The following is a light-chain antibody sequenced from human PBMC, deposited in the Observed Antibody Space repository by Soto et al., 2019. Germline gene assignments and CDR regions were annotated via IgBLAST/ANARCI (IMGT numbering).Light chain of an antibody. V-gene: IGKV3-20*01. CDR2: GAS. CDR3: HHFGRSAIFT. Sequence: EIVLTQSPGTLSLSPGERATLSCRASQTVNSDSLAWYQQRPGQAPRLLIYGASIRAAGIPDRFSGSGSGTDFTLSISRLEPEDFAVYHCHHFGRSAIFTFGPGTTVDIK. J-gene: IGKJ3*01. CDR1: QTVNSDS.